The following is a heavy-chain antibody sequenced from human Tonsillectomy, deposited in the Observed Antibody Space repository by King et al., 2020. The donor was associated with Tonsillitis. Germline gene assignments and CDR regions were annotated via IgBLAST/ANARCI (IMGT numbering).Heavy chain of an antibody. Sequence: VQLVESGGGLVQPGRSLRPSCTASGFTFGDYVMSWVRQAPGKGLEWVGLIRDKAYGGTTEYAASVKGRFTIPRDDSNSIAYLQMNSLKSDETAVYYCNRDFAHGDPFDYWGQGTLVTVSS. D-gene: IGHD4-17*01. CDR2: IRDKAYGGTT. CDR3: NRDFAHGDPFDY. CDR1: GFTFGDYV. V-gene: IGHV3-49*04. J-gene: IGHJ4*02.